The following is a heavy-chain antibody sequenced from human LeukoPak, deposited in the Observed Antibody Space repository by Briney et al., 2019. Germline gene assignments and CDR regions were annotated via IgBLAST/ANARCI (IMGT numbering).Heavy chain of an antibody. CDR3: TRSDCSSGRCPGFDN. J-gene: IGHJ4*02. CDR2: TYYRSKWFI. Sequence: SQTLSLTCGISGDSVFSNSAAWNWIRQSPSRGLEWLGRTYYRSKWFINYAPSVKSRIIINPDTPKNQVSLQLNSVTPEDTAVYYCTRSDCSSGRCPGFDNWGQGTLVTVSS. CDR1: GDSVFSNSAA. V-gene: IGHV6-1*01. D-gene: IGHD6-19*01.